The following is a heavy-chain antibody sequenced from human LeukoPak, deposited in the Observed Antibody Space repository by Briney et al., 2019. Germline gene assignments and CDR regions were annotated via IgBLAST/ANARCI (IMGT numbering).Heavy chain of an antibody. CDR1: GFTFSSYE. J-gene: IGHJ6*04. CDR3: AELGITMIGGV. V-gene: IGHV3-48*03. CDR2: ISSSGSTI. Sequence: GGSLRLSCAASGFTFSSYEMNWVRQAPGKGLEWVSYISSSGSTIYYADSVKGRFTTSRDNAKNSLYLQMNSLRAEDTAVYYCAELGITMIGGVWGNGTTVTISS. D-gene: IGHD3-10*02.